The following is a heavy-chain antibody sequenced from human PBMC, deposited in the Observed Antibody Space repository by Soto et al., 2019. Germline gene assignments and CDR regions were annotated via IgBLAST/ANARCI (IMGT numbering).Heavy chain of an antibody. CDR3: ARDRAPYYYDSSGYSFFDY. Sequence: EVQLVESGGGLVQPGGSLRLSCAASGFTFSSYWMSWVRQAPGKGLEWVANIKQDGSEKYYVDSVKGRFTISRDNAKNSLYLQMNSLRAEDTAVYYCARDRAPYYYDSSGYSFFDYWGQGTPVTVSS. CDR1: GFTFSSYW. J-gene: IGHJ4*02. D-gene: IGHD3-22*01. V-gene: IGHV3-7*01. CDR2: IKQDGSEK.